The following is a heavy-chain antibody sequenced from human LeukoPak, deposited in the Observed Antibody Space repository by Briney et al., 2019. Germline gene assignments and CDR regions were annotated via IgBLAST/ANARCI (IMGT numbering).Heavy chain of an antibody. J-gene: IGHJ3*02. CDR2: IISSGSTT. Sequence: PGESLRLSCAASGFAFSSYEMNWVRQAPGKGLERVSFIISSGSTTYYADSVEGRFTISRDNAENSLYLQMNSLRDEDTAVYYCARDEVVAARGGAFDMWGQGTMVTVSS. V-gene: IGHV3-48*03. D-gene: IGHD2-2*01. CDR3: ARDEVVAARGGAFDM. CDR1: GFAFSSYE.